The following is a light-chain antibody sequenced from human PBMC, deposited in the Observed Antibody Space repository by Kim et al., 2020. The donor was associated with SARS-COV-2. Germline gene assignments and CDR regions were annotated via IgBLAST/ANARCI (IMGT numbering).Light chain of an antibody. V-gene: IGLV3-1*01. CDR1: KLGDKY. CDR3: QAWDSSTASYV. CDR2: QDS. Sequence: SPGQTASITFSGDKLGDKYACWYQQKPGQSPVLVIYQDSKRPSVIPERFSGSNSGNTATLTISGTQAMDEADYYCQAWDSSTASYVFGTGTKVTVL. J-gene: IGLJ1*01.